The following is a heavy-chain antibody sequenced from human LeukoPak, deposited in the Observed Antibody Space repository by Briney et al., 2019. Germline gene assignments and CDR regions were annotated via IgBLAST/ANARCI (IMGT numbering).Heavy chain of an antibody. D-gene: IGHD2/OR15-2a*01. J-gene: IGHJ4*02. CDR1: GYNFTTYW. CDR2: IYPGDSDT. V-gene: IGHV5-51*01. Sequence: GGSLKISCKGSGYNFTTYWIGWVRQMPGKGLEWMGIIYPGDSDTGYSPSFQGQVTISVDKSISTAYLHWSSLKASDTAIYYCTRHRNSRAEDYWGQGTLVTVPS. CDR3: TRHRNSRAEDY.